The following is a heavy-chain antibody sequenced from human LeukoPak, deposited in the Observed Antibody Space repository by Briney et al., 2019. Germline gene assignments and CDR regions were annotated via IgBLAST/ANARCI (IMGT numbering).Heavy chain of an antibody. CDR3: ARVRDEGNYFDY. CDR2: IYYSGST. V-gene: IGHV4-59*12. J-gene: IGHJ4*02. CDR1: GGSISSYY. Sequence: PSETLSLTCTVSGGSISSYYWSWIRQPPGKGLEWIGYIYYSGSTYYNPSLKSRVTISVDTSKNQFSLKLSSVTAADTAVYYCARVRDEGNYFDYWGQGTLVTVSS.